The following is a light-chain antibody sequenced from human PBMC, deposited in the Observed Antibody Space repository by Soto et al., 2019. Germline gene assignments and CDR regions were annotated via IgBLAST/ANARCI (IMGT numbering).Light chain of an antibody. V-gene: IGLV2-8*01. CDR2: EVT. Sequence: QSVLTQPPSASESPGQSVTISCTVTSGAVGGYDFVSWYQQYPGKAPKLLIYEVTKRPSGVPDRFSGSKSGNTASLTVSGLQPEDEADYYCSSYAVSNNFVLFGGGTKLTVL. CDR3: SSYAVSNNFVL. J-gene: IGLJ2*01. CDR1: SGAVGGYDF.